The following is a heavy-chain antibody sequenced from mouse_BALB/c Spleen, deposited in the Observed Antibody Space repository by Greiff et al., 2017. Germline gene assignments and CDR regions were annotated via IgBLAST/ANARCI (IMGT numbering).Heavy chain of an antibody. Sequence: EVKLVESGGGLVKPGGSLKLSCAASGFTFSDYYMYWVRQTPEKRLEWVASISSGGSTYYPDSVKGRFTISRDNARNILYLQMSSLRSEDTAMYYCARGGLRSWFAYWGQGTLVTVSA. D-gene: IGHD2-2*01. J-gene: IGHJ3*01. V-gene: IGHV5-6-5*01. CDR3: ARGGLRSWFAY. CDR2: ISSGGST. CDR1: GFTFSDYY.